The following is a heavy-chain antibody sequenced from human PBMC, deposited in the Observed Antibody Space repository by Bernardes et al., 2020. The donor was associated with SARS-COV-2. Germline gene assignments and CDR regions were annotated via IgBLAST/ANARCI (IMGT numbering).Heavy chain of an antibody. CDR2: INPNSGGT. CDR3: AAPPTNHDTYGMDV. Sequence: ASVKVSCKASGYTFTGYYIHWVRQAPGQGLEWMGWINPNSGGTNYAQKFQGRVTMTRDTSISTAYMEVSRLRSDDTSVYYCAAPPTNHDTYGMDVWGQGTTVTVSS. CDR1: GYTFTGYY. V-gene: IGHV1-2*02. D-gene: IGHD3-22*01. J-gene: IGHJ6*02.